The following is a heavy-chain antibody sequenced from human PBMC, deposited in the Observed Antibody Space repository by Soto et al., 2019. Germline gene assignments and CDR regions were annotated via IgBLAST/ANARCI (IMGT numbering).Heavy chain of an antibody. CDR3: VGGQYYFDY. CDR1: GFPFTSYG. Sequence: QVQLVESGGGVVQPGRSLRLSCAASGFPFTSYGMHWVREGPDKGLEWVAIISYDGSDKYYADYVKGRFTISRDNSKNTLYLQMHCLRTEDTALYYCVGGQYYFDYRGQGTLVIVSS. D-gene: IGHD3-10*01. V-gene: IGHV3-30*03. CDR2: ISYDGSDK. J-gene: IGHJ4*02.